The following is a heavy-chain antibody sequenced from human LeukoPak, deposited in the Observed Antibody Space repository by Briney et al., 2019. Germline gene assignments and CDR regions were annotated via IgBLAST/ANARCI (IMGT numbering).Heavy chain of an antibody. CDR1: GFTFSNAW. CDR3: RAGDSSGYY. CDR2: IKSKSHGGTT. D-gene: IGHD3-22*01. J-gene: IGHJ4*02. V-gene: IGHV3-15*01. Sequence: GGSLRLSCAASGFTFSNAWMSWVRQTPGKGREWVGHIKSKSHGGTTDYAAPVKGRFTISRDDSKNTLYLQMNSLRTEDTAVYFCRAGDSSGYYWGQGTLVTVSS.